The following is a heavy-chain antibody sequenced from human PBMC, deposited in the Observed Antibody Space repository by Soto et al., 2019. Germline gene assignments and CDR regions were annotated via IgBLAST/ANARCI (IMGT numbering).Heavy chain of an antibody. Sequence: EVQLVESGGGLVQPGGSLRLSCAASGFTFSSYWMHWVRQPPGKGLVWVSRIDGAGRSTNYADSVKGRFTISRDNAKNTLYLQMNSLGAEDTAVYYCARVGSTSWYWGQGTRVNVSS. CDR3: ARVGSTSWY. CDR1: GFTFSSYW. J-gene: IGHJ4*02. V-gene: IGHV3-74*01. D-gene: IGHD6-6*01. CDR2: IDGAGRST.